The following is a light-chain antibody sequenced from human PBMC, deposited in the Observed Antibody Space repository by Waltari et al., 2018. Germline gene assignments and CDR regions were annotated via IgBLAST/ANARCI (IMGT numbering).Light chain of an antibody. Sequence: QAALTLRASASGSHGQAITSASPGTGGDVVGWDLVSWYQQYPGKAPRLIIYDVYNRPSGVSNRFSGSKSDNTASLTISGLQAEDESVYYCSSYTSSGVVFGGGTKLTVL. J-gene: IGLJ2*01. CDR1: GGDVVGWDL. V-gene: IGLV2-14*02. CDR3: SSYTSSGVV. CDR2: DVY.